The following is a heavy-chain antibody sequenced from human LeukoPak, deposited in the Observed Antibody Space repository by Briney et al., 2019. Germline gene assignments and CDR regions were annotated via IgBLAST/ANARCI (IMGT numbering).Heavy chain of an antibody. CDR2: ISSSSSTI. CDR3: ARDGGSSWYDYYYYYMDV. CDR1: GFTFSSYS. V-gene: IGHV3-48*01. D-gene: IGHD6-13*01. J-gene: IGHJ6*03. Sequence: GGSLRLSCAASGFTFSSYSMNWVRQAPGKGLEWVSYISSSSSTIYYADSVKGRFTISRDNAKNSLYLQMNSLRAEDTAVYYCARDGGSSWYDYYYYYMDVWGKGTTVTVSS.